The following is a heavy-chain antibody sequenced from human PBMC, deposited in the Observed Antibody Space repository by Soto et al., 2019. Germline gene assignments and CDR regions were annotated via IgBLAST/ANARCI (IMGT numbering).Heavy chain of an antibody. CDR2: ISAYNGNT. CDR3: ARETPTAYYYGSGREYGMDV. D-gene: IGHD3-10*01. CDR1: GYTFTSHG. J-gene: IGHJ6*02. V-gene: IGHV1-18*01. Sequence: ASVKVSCKASGYTFTSHGISWVRQAPGQGLEWMGWISAYNGNTNYAQKLQGRVTMTTDTSTSTAYMELRSLRSDDTAVYYCARETPTAYYYGSGREYGMDVWGQGTTVTVSS.